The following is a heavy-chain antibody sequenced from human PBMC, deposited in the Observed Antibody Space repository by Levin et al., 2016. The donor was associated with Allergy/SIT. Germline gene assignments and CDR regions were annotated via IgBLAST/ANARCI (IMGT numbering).Heavy chain of an antibody. D-gene: IGHD3-10*01. CDR2: ISINGDDT. V-gene: IGHV3-64*02. CDR1: GFSLSNYV. Sequence: GESLKISCAASGFSLSNYVMHWVRQAPGKGLEYVSAISINGDDTHYADSVKGRFIISRDISKNTLYLQMGSLRPEDMAVYYCARELESSGRFGYFDCWGQGTLVTVSS. CDR3: ARELESSGRFGYFDC. J-gene: IGHJ4*02.